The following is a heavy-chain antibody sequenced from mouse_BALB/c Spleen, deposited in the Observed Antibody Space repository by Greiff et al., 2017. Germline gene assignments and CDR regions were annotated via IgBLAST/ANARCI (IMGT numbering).Heavy chain of an antibody. D-gene: IGHD1-1*01. Sequence: EVMLVESGGGLVKPGGSLKLSCAASGFTFSDYYMSWVRQTPAKRLEWVATISDGGSYTYYPDSVKGRFTISRDNAKNNLYLQMSSLKSEDTAMYYCAREEDYYGRSWGAYWGEGTLVAVAA. CDR1: GFTFSDYY. CDR3: AREEDYYGRSWGAY. CDR2: ISDGGSYT. J-gene: IGHJ3*01. V-gene: IGHV5-4*02.